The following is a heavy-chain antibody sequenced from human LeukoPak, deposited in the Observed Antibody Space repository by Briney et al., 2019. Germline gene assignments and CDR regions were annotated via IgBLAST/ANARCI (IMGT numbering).Heavy chain of an antibody. CDR3: ARRSSSWFSPNYYYYYMDV. D-gene: IGHD6-13*01. CDR2: INHSGST. V-gene: IGHV4-34*01. J-gene: IGHJ6*03. Sequence: PSETLSLTGAVYGGSFSGYYWSWIRHPPGKGLEWMGEINHSGSTNYNPSLKSRVTISVDTSKNQFSLKLSSVTAADTAVYYCARRSSSWFSPNYYYYYMDVWGKGTTVTVSS. CDR1: GGSFSGYY.